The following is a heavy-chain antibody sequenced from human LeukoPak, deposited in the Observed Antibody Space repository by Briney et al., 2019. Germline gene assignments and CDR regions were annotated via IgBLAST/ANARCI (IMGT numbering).Heavy chain of an antibody. J-gene: IGHJ4*02. CDR3: AKDPSLYDSSGYYYYFDY. D-gene: IGHD3-22*01. CDR1: GFTFSSYG. Sequence: GGSLRLSCAASGFTFSSYGMHWVRQALGKGLEWVTVISYDGYNQYYADSVKGRFTISRDNSKNTLYLQMNSLRAEDTAVYYCAKDPSLYDSSGYYYYFDYWGQGTLVTVSS. CDR2: ISYDGYNQ. V-gene: IGHV3-30*18.